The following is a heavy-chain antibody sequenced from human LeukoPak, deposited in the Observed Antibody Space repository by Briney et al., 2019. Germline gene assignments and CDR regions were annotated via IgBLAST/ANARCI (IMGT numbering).Heavy chain of an antibody. Sequence: SETLSLTSSVSGYSIRSGYSWGWIRQPPGKGLEWVGTMFLNGTAYYNPSLKSRVTISVDTSKNQFSLDLGSVSATDTAVYYCARARNGLVVVIPAGVFGYWGQGTLVTVSS. J-gene: IGHJ4*02. D-gene: IGHD2-2*01. CDR3: ARARNGLVVVIPAGVFGY. CDR1: GYSIRSGYS. V-gene: IGHV4-38-2*02. CDR2: MFLNGTA.